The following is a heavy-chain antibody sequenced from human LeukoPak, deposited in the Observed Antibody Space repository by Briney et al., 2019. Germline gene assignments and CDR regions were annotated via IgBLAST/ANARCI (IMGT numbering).Heavy chain of an antibody. CDR3: AKGYKTYYYDSSGYYPLDY. D-gene: IGHD3-22*01. CDR1: GFTFSSYA. V-gene: IGHV3-23*01. J-gene: IGHJ4*02. Sequence: GGSLRLSSAASGFTFSSYAMSWVRQAPGKGLEWVSAISGSGGSTYYADSVKGRFTISRDNSKNTLYLQMNSLRAEDTAVYYCAKGYKTYYYDSSGYYPLDYWGQGTLVTVSS. CDR2: ISGSGGST.